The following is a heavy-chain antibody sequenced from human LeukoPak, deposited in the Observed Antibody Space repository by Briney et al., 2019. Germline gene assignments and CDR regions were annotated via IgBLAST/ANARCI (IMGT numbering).Heavy chain of an antibody. Sequence: PSETLSLTCAVYGGSFSGYYWSWIRQPPGKGLEWIGEINHSGSTNYNPSLKSRVTISVDTSKNQFSLKLSSVTAADTAVYYCARHRTMMVYQGFDYWGQGTLVTVSS. CDR1: GGSFSGYY. V-gene: IGHV4-34*01. D-gene: IGHD3-22*01. CDR2: INHSGST. CDR3: ARHRTMMVYQGFDY. J-gene: IGHJ4*02.